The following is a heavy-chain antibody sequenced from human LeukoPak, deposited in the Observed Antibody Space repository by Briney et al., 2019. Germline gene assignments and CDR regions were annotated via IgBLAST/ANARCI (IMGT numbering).Heavy chain of an antibody. CDR2: IDYSGGT. D-gene: IGHD5-12*01. V-gene: IGHV4-59*01. Sequence: PSETLSLSCSVSGGSISRYYWNWIRQSPGMELGWIGYIDYSGGTKYNPSLKSRVTISIDKSKNQFSLRLASVTAADSGVYYCARGFDSKSTYFEAWGQGTLVTVSS. CDR3: ARGFDSKSTYFEA. J-gene: IGHJ4*02. CDR1: GGSISRYY.